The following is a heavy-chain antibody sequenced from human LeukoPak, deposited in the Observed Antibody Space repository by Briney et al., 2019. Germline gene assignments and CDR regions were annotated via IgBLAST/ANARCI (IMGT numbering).Heavy chain of an antibody. V-gene: IGHV3-7*01. CDR2: IKQDGSEK. CDR3: ARHPRGITIFGVPTAPEYFQH. J-gene: IGHJ1*01. CDR1: GFTFSRYW. D-gene: IGHD3-3*01. Sequence: GGSLRLSCAASGFTFSRYWMSWVRQAPGKGLEWVANIKQDGSEKYYVDSVKGRFTISRDNAKNSLYLQMNSLRAEDTAVYYCARHPRGITIFGVPTAPEYFQHWGQGTLVTVSS.